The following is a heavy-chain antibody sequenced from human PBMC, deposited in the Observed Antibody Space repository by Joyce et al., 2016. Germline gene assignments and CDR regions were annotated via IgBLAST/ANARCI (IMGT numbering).Heavy chain of an antibody. D-gene: IGHD6-25*01. Sequence: QVTLKESGPTLVKPTQTLTLTCTFSGFSLSTSGVGVGWIRQPPGKAREWLALIYWDDDKRYSSSLKSRLTITKDTSKNQVVLTMTNMDPVDTATYNCAHAPATDRYYGMDVWGQGTTVTVSS. J-gene: IGHJ6*02. V-gene: IGHV2-5*02. CDR2: IYWDDDK. CDR3: AHAPATDRYYGMDV. CDR1: GFSLSTSGVG.